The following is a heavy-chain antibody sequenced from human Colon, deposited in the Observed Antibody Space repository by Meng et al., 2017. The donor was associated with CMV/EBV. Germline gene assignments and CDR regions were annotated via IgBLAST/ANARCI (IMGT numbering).Heavy chain of an antibody. CDR3: ARKGYDFWSGTYPFDY. D-gene: IGHD3-3*01. Sequence: ESLKISCAASGFTFDDYAMHWVRQAPGKGLEWIGEINHSGSTNYNPSLKSRVTISVDTSKNQFSLKLSSVTAADTAVYYCARKGYDFWSGTYPFDYWGQGTLVTVSS. CDR1: GFTFDDYA. CDR2: INHSGST. J-gene: IGHJ4*02. V-gene: IGHV4-34*01.